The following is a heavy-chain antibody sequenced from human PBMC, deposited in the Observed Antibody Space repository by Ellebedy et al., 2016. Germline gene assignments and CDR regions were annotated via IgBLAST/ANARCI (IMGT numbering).Heavy chain of an antibody. J-gene: IGHJ6*02. V-gene: IGHV1-69*13. CDR3: ARGNRWTYYYGMDV. CDR2: IIPIFGTA. D-gene: IGHD1-14*01. Sequence: SVKVSXXASGGTFSSYAISWVRQAPGQGLEWMGGIIPIFGTANYAQKFQGRVTITADESTSTAYMELSSLRSEDTAAYYCARGNRWTYYYGMDVWGQGTTVTVSS. CDR1: GGTFSSYA.